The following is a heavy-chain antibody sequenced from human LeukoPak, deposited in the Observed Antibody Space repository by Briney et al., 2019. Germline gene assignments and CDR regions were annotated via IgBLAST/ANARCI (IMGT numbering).Heavy chain of an antibody. CDR2: INAGNGNT. CDR3: ARVRGYYASSGSSWFDP. Sequence: ASVKVSCKASGYTFTSYAMHWVRQAPGQRLEWMGWINAGNGNTKYSQKFQGRATITRDTSASTAYMELSSLRSEDTAVYYCARVRGYYASSGSSWFDPWGQRTLVTVSS. CDR1: GYTFTSYA. V-gene: IGHV1-3*01. D-gene: IGHD3-22*01. J-gene: IGHJ5*02.